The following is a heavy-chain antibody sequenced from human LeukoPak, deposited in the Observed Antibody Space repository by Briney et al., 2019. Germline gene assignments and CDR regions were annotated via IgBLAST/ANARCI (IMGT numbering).Heavy chain of an antibody. D-gene: IGHD2-2*01. J-gene: IGHJ4*02. V-gene: IGHV4-30-4*08. CDR3: ARVRYCSSTSCSTLNY. Sequence: PSETLSLTCTVSGGSISSGDYYWSWIRQPPGKGLEWIGYIYYSGSTYYNPSLKSRVTISVDTSKNQFSLKLSSVTAADTAVYYCARVRYCSSTSCSTLNYWGQGTLVTVSS. CDR2: IYYSGST. CDR1: GGSISSGDYY.